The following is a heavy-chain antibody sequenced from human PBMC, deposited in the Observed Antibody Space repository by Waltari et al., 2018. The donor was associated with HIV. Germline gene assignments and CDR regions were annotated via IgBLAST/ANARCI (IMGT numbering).Heavy chain of an antibody. CDR1: GYNFTSYT. CDR3: ARSGIVRGRNYELLVF. Sequence: QVLLVQSGPEVKKPGASVTISCQASGYNFTSYTVHWVRQAPGRGLEWLGWINPGNGNSRDSPGCQDRLTMTRDISATTSYLVLSGLTSDDTALYFCARSGIVRGRNYELLVFWGQGT. J-gene: IGHJ4*01. D-gene: IGHD3-16*01. CDR2: INPGNGNS. V-gene: IGHV1-3*01.